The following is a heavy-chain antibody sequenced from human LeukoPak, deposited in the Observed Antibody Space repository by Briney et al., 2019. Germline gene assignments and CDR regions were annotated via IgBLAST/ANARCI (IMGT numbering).Heavy chain of an antibody. Sequence: GGSLRLSCAASGFTFSSYAMHWVRQAPGKGLEWVAVISYDGSNKYYADSVKGRFTISRDNSKNTLYLQMNSLRAEDTAVYYCARDQNSSGWYDFGYWGQGTLVTVSS. D-gene: IGHD6-19*01. J-gene: IGHJ4*02. CDR2: ISYDGSNK. CDR3: ARDQNSSGWYDFGY. CDR1: GFTFSSYA. V-gene: IGHV3-30-3*01.